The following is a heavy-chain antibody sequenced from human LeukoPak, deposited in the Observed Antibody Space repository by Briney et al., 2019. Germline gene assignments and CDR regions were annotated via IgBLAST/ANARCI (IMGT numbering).Heavy chain of an antibody. CDR3: ASARAIGWFGDSKTRFDP. V-gene: IGHV1-69*05. Sequence: SVKVSCKASGGSFSSYTISWVRQAPGPGLEWMGGIIPIFGTANYAQKFQGRVTITTDESTSKAYMELSSQRSEDTAVYYCASARAIGWFGDSKTRFDPWGQGTLVTVSS. CDR1: GGSFSSYT. CDR2: IIPIFGTA. J-gene: IGHJ5*02. D-gene: IGHD3-10*01.